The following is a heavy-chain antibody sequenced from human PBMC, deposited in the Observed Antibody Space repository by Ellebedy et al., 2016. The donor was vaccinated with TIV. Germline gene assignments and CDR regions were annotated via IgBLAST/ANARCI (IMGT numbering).Heavy chain of an antibody. V-gene: IGHV3-30-3*01. CDR1: GFTFSSYA. CDR2: ISYDGSNK. J-gene: IGHJ4*02. Sequence: GESLKISCAASGFTFSSYAMHWVRQAPGKGLEWVAVISYDGSNKYYADSVKGRFTISRDNSKNTLYLQMNSLRAEDTAVYYCASGWGLLYYFDYWGQGTLVTVSS. CDR3: ASGWGLLYYFDY. D-gene: IGHD1-26*01.